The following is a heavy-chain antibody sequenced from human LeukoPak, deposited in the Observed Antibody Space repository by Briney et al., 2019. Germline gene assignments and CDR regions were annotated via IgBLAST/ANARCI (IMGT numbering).Heavy chain of an antibody. J-gene: IGHJ4*02. D-gene: IGHD1-26*01. CDR3: ATRGNEVGAMSFGY. CDR1: GGSISSSSYS. CDR2: IYYSGST. Sequence: PSETLSLTCTVSGGSISSSSYSWGWIRQPPGKGLEWIGSIYYSGSTYYNPSLRSRATISVDTSKNQFSLKLSSVTASDTAVYYCATRGNEVGAMSFGYWGQGTLVTVSS. V-gene: IGHV4-39*01.